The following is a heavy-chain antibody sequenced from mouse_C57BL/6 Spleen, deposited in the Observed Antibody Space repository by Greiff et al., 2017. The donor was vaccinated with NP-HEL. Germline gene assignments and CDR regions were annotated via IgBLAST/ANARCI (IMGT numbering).Heavy chain of an antibody. CDR3: ARPGDYGNYERFAY. D-gene: IGHD2-1*01. CDR1: GYNFTDYY. Sequence: EVQLQQSGPVLVKPGASVKMSCKASGYNFTDYYMNWVKQSHGQSLEWIGVINPYNGGTSYNQKFKGKATLTVDKSSSTAYMELNSLTSEDSAVYYGARPGDYGNYERFAYWGQGTLVTVSA. J-gene: IGHJ3*01. V-gene: IGHV1-19*01. CDR2: INPYNGGT.